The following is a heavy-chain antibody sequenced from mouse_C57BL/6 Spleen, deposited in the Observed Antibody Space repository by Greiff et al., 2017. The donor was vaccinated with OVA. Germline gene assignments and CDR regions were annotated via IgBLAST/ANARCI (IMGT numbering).Heavy chain of an antibody. CDR1: GFNIKDYY. V-gene: IGHV14-2*01. Sequence: VQLKESGAELVKPGASVKLSCTASGFNIKDYYMHWVKQRTEQGLEWIGRIDPEDGETKYAPKFKGKATITAAKSSNTSYLQLISLTSEDTAVYYCAGTTVVPFDYWGQGTTLTVSS. D-gene: IGHD1-1*01. CDR3: AGTTVVPFDY. J-gene: IGHJ2*01. CDR2: IDPEDGET.